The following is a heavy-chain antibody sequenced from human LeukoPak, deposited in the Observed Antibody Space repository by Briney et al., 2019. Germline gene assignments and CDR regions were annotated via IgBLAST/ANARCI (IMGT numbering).Heavy chain of an antibody. Sequence: SVTVSCXASGYNFTGYYMHWVRQAPGQGLEWMGWINTNSGGTNYAQKFQGRVTITRDTSISTAYMELSRLRSDDTAVYYCARGLGIEDWFDPWGQGTLVTVSS. V-gene: IGHV1-2*02. CDR2: INTNSGGT. CDR1: GYNFTGYY. D-gene: IGHD7-27*01. CDR3: ARGLGIEDWFDP. J-gene: IGHJ5*02.